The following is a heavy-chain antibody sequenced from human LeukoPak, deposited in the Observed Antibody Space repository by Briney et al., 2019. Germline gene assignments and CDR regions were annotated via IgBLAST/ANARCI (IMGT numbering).Heavy chain of an antibody. CDR2: ISWNGGSM. CDR1: GFTFDNYA. CDR3: AKDVGTSWQGPYFDY. J-gene: IGHJ4*02. Sequence: TGGSLRLSCAASGFTFDNYAMHWVRQAPGKGLEWVSGISWNGGSMGYADSVKGRFTISRDNAKNPLYLQMNSLRAEDTAFYYCAKDVGTSWQGPYFDYWGQGALVTVSS. D-gene: IGHD6-13*01. V-gene: IGHV3-9*01.